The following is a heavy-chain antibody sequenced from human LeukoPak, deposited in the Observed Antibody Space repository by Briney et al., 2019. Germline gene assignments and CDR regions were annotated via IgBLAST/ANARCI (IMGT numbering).Heavy chain of an antibody. CDR3: AKGDSSGYYLGYWYFDL. J-gene: IGHJ2*01. Sequence: GGSLRLSCAASGFIFTDYGMTWVRQAPGKGLEWVSGVSGSGDSTYHADPVKGRFSISRDNSKNTLYLQMNSLRAEDTAVYYCAKGDSSGYYLGYWYFDLWGRGTLVTVSS. CDR2: VSGSGDST. D-gene: IGHD3-22*01. V-gene: IGHV3-23*01. CDR1: GFIFTDYG.